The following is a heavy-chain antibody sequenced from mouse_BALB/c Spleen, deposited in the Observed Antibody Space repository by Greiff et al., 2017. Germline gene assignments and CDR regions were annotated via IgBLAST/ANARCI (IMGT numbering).Heavy chain of an antibody. V-gene: IGHV5-6-2*01. CDR1: GFTFSSYY. CDR3: ARHQDPAYAMDY. D-gene: IGHD3-2*02. CDR2: INSNGGST. J-gene: IGHJ4*01. Sequence: EVMLVESGGGLVKLGGSLKLSCAASGFTFSSYYMSWVRQTPEKRLELVAAINSNGGSTYYPDTVKGRFTISRDNAKNTLYLQMSSLKSEDTALYYCARHQDPAYAMDYWGQGTSVTVSS.